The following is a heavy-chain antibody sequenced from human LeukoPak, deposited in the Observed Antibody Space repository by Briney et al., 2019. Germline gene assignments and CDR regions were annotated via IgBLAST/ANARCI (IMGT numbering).Heavy chain of an antibody. V-gene: IGHV4-59*01. CDR1: DASISGYY. Sequence: PSETLSLTCTVSDASISGYYRSWIRQPPGKGLEWIGSIHFSGSTNYNPSLRSRVTISVDTSKNQLSLKLSSVTAADTAVYYCARDLGGIYFDYWGQGTLVTVSS. D-gene: IGHD1-26*01. CDR3: ARDLGGIYFDY. J-gene: IGHJ4*02. CDR2: IHFSGST.